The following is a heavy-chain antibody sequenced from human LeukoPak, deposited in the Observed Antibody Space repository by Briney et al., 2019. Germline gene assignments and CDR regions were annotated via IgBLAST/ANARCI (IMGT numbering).Heavy chain of an antibody. CDR2: INSDGSSR. J-gene: IGHJ4*02. V-gene: IGHV3-74*01. Sequence: GGSLRLSCAASGFAFSTYWMDWVRQAPGKGLVWVSRINSDGSSRNYADSVKGRFTISRDNAKNTLYLQMSRLRAEDTAVYYCASASSHRIAAGGDYWGQGTLVTVSS. CDR3: ASASSHRIAAGGDY. CDR1: GFAFSTYW. D-gene: IGHD6-13*01.